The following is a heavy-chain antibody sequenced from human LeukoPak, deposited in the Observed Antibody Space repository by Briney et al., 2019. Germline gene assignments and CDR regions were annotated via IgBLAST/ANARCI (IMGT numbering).Heavy chain of an antibody. J-gene: IGHJ5*02. CDR2: ISTYNGNT. CDR3: ARARSGAVARNYNWFDP. V-gene: IGHV1-18*01. CDR1: GYTFTSYG. Sequence: ASVKVPCKASGYTFTSYGISWVRQAPGQGLEWMGWISTYNGNTNYAQNLQGRVTMTTDTSTSTAYMELRSLTSDDTAVYYCARARSGAVARNYNWFDPWGQGTLVTVSS. D-gene: IGHD6-19*01.